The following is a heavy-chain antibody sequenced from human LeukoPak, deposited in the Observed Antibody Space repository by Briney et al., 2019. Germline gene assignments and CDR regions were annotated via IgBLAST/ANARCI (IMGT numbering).Heavy chain of an antibody. CDR1: GYSFTTYW. D-gene: IGHD1-1*01. J-gene: IGHJ5*02. CDR2: IDPSDSYT. V-gene: IGHV5-10-1*01. CDR3: ARQPEGTWFDP. Sequence: GESLKISCKVSGYSFTTYWISWVRQMPGKGLEWMGRIDPSDSYTNYSPSFQGHVTISADKSISTAYLQWSSLKASDTAMYYCARQPEGTWFDPWGQGTLVTVSS.